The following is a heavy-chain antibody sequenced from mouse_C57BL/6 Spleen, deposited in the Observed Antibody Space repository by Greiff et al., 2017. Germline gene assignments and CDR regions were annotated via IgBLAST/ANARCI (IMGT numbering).Heavy chain of an antibody. V-gene: IGHV1-69*01. CDR3: ARFLVTTGGFGY. CDR2: IDPSDSYT. CDR1: GYTFTSYW. J-gene: IGHJ2*01. D-gene: IGHD2-2*01. Sequence: QVQLQQPGAELVMPGASVKLSCKASGYTFTSYWMHWVKQRPGQGLEWIGEIDPSDSYTNYNQKFKGKSTLTVDKSSSTAYMQHSSLTSEDSAVYYCARFLVTTGGFGYWGQGTTLTVSS.